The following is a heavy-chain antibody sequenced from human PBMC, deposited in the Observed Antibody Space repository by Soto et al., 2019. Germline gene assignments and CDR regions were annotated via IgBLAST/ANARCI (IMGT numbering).Heavy chain of an antibody. CDR2: IIPIFGTA. CDR1: GGTFSSYA. CDR3: SRSRMARYYFDY. V-gene: IGHV1-69*13. J-gene: IGHJ4*02. Sequence: SVKVSCKASGGTFSSYAISWVRQAPGQGLEWMGGIIPIFGTANYAQQFQGRVTITADESTSTAYMELSSLRSEETAVYYCSRSRMARYYFDYWGQGTLVTVSS.